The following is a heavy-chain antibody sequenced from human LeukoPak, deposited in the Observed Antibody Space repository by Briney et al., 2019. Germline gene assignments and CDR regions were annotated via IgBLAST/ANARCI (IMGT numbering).Heavy chain of an antibody. CDR3: AKFRTTGTPGDS. V-gene: IGHV4-39*07. CDR2: IYNTGST. J-gene: IGHJ4*02. CDR1: GGSISSSTYY. D-gene: IGHD1-1*01. Sequence: SETLSLTCTVPGGSISSSTYYWGWIRQSPGKGLEWIGSIYNTGSTHFNPSLKSRVTLSVDTSKNQFSLDLRSMTAADTAVYFCAKFRTTGTPGDSWGQGILVIVSS.